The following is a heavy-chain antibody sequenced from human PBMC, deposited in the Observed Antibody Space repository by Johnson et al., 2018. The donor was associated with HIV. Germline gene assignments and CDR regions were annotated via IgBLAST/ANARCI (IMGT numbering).Heavy chain of an antibody. CDR3: ARGSYNFWSGDREAFDI. D-gene: IGHD3-3*01. CDR2: ISYDGSNK. Sequence: QVLLVESGGGVVQPGRSLRLSCAASGFTFSSYAMHWVRQAPGKGLEWVAVISYDGSNKYYADSVKGRFTISRDNSKNTLYLQMNSLRAEDTAVYYCARGSYNFWSGDREAFDIWGQGTMVTVSS. J-gene: IGHJ3*02. V-gene: IGHV3-30-3*01. CDR1: GFTFSSYA.